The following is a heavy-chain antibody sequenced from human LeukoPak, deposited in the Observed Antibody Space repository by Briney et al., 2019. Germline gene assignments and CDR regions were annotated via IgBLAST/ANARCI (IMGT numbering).Heavy chain of an antibody. J-gene: IGHJ4*02. CDR3: VHGWASYGSGSSEFFDY. V-gene: IGHV3-53*01. Sequence: GGSLRLSCAASGLTVSSNYMGWVRQAPGKGLEYVSVLYHDGGTYSADSVKGRFTISRDNSKNTLYLQMNSLRAEDTAVYYCVHGWASYGSGSSEFFDYWGQGSLVTVSS. CDR2: LYHDGGT. D-gene: IGHD3-10*01. CDR1: GLTVSSNY.